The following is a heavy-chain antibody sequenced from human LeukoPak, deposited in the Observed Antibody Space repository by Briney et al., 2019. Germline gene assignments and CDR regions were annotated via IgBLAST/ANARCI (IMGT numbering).Heavy chain of an antibody. J-gene: IGHJ6*01. CDR2: ISGSGDNP. CDR3: AKMKGHPLPKYYMDV. D-gene: IGHD1-26*01. Sequence: PGGSLRLSCAASGFTFSGFAMSWVRRTPGKGLGWVSGISGSGDNPLYADSVKGRFTISRDNSKNTLYLEMNSLRAEDTAIYYCAKMKGHPLPKYYMDVWGQGTTVTVSS. V-gene: IGHV3-23*01. CDR1: GFTFSGFA.